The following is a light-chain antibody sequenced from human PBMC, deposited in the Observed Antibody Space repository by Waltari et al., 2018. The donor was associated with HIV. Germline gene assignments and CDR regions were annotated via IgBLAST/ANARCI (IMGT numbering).Light chain of an antibody. CDR1: ELGDKY. V-gene: IGLV3-1*01. Sequence: SYELTQPPSLSVSPGQTASITCSGDELGDKYVPWYQQKSDQSPMLIIYQDNKRPSGIPGRFSGSNSGNTATLTVGETQTMDEADYYCETWDSSTAVFGGGTRLTVL. J-gene: IGLJ2*01. CDR2: QDN. CDR3: ETWDSSTAV.